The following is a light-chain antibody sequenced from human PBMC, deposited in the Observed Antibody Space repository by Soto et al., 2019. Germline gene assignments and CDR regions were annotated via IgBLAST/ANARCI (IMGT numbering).Light chain of an antibody. Sequence: DIQMTQSLSSLSASVGDRVTITCRASQSISSYLNWYQQKPGKAPKLLIYAASSLQSGVPSRFSGSGSGTDFNLTINRLQPEDFATYYCKQSYSTPRFGQGTKLEIK. V-gene: IGKV1-39*01. J-gene: IGKJ2*01. CDR1: QSISSY. CDR2: AAS. CDR3: KQSYSTPR.